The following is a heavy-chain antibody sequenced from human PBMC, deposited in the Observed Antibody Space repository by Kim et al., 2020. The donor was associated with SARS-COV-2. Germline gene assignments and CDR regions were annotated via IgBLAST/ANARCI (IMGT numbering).Heavy chain of an antibody. Sequence: GGSLRLSCAASGFTFSNGWMSWVRQAPGKGLEWVCRVKSKTDGGTSDYAAPVNGRFTISIDDSKNTLYLQMNSLKTEDTAVYYCTTILRYFGWLAVKYYYCGMDAWGQGTPVTVSS. CDR1: GFTFSNGW. J-gene: IGHJ6*02. D-gene: IGHD3-9*01. V-gene: IGHV3-15*01. CDR2: VKSKTDGGTS. CDR3: TTILRYFGWLAVKYYYCGMDA.